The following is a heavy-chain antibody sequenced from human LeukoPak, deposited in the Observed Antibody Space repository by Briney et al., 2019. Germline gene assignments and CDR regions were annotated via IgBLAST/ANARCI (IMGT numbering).Heavy chain of an antibody. CDR2: INPSGGST. CDR3: AREEGHYYDSSGYYVY. D-gene: IGHD3-22*01. Sequence: ASVKVSCKASGYTFTSYYMHWVRQAPGQGLEWMGIINPSGGSTSYAQKFQGRVTMTRDTSTSTVYMELSSLRSEDTAVYYCAREEGHYYDSSGYYVYWGQGTLVTVSP. CDR1: GYTFTSYY. V-gene: IGHV1-46*03. J-gene: IGHJ4*02.